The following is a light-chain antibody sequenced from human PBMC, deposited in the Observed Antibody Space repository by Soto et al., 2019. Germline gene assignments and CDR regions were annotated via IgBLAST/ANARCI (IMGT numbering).Light chain of an antibody. V-gene: IGKV1-27*01. Sequence: DIQMTQSPSSLSAAVGDRVTITSRARQGISNYLSWYQQKPGKVPKLLIYAASTLQSAVPSRFSGSGSGTDFTLTISSLQPEDVATYYCQTYNSAPRTFGQGTKVEIK. CDR2: AAS. CDR3: QTYNSAPRT. J-gene: IGKJ1*01. CDR1: QGISNY.